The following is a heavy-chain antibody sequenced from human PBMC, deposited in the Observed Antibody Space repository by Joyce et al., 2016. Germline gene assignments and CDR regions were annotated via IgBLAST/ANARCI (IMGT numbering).Heavy chain of an antibody. Sequence: EVQLVESGGGLIQPGGSLRLSCAASGFTFSRYWRHWVRQAPGKGLEWVSRINSFGNTTTYADAVKGRFTVSRDNAKNTVYLQMKTLRAEDTAIYYCVTTVGWPYGLAAWGQGATVTVSS. D-gene: IGHD1-1*01. CDR2: INSFGNTT. CDR3: VTTVGWPYGLAA. V-gene: IGHV3-74*01. CDR1: GFTFSRYW. J-gene: IGHJ6*02.